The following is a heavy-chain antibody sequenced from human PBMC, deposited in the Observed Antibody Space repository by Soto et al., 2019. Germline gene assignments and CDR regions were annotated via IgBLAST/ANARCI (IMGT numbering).Heavy chain of an antibody. CDR2: IIPILGIA. CDR1: GGTFSSYT. Sequence: ASVKVSCKASGGTFSSYTISWVRHAPGQGLEWMGRIIPILGIANYAQKFQGRVTITADKSTSTAYMELSSLRSEDTAVYYCARRYCSSTSCYAGYGMDVWGQGTTVTVSS. CDR3: ARRYCSSTSCYAGYGMDV. D-gene: IGHD2-2*01. J-gene: IGHJ6*02. V-gene: IGHV1-69*02.